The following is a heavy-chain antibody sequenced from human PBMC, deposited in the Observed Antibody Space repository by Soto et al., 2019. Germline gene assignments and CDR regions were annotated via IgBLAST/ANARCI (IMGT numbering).Heavy chain of an antibody. D-gene: IGHD3-22*01. Sequence: VQMQESGPGLVKASGTLSLTCAVSGASFTTGHWWTWVRQSPGKGLEWIGEIYQSGITNYNPSLSSRLTISMDKSKNHFSLKLTSVTAADTALYYCARGFSFSDSPGNDQIYFYYGLDVWGQGTTVTISS. CDR3: ARGFSFSDSPGNDQIYFYYGLDV. CDR1: GASFTTGHW. J-gene: IGHJ6*02. V-gene: IGHV4-4*02. CDR2: IYQSGIT.